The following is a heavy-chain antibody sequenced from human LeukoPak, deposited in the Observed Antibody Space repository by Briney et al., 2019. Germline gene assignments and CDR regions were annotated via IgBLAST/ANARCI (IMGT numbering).Heavy chain of an antibody. CDR3: ARGPGVPSDDSSGYYQKWFDP. J-gene: IGHJ5*02. Sequence: SETLSLTCAVYGGSFSGYYWSWIRQPPGKGLEWIGEINHSGSTNYNPSLKSRVTISVDTSKNQFSLKLSSVTAADTAVYYCARGPGVPSDDSSGYYQKWFDPWGQGTLVTVSS. V-gene: IGHV4-34*01. CDR1: GGSFSGYY. D-gene: IGHD3-22*01. CDR2: INHSGST.